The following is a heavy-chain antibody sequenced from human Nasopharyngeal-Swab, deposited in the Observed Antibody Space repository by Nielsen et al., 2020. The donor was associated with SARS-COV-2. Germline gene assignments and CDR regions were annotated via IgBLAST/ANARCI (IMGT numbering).Heavy chain of an antibody. CDR1: GYSLMSQA. CDR2: ITAANGNT. CDR3: VRDDGRSWLLDK. J-gene: IGHJ4*02. Sequence: ASVKVSCKASGYSLMSQAMHWVRHAPGQRLEWMGWITAANGNTEYSRKFHDRLTLSSDTSANTAYMDLSGLRSEDTAVYYCVRDDGRSWLLDKWGQGTLVTVSA. D-gene: IGHD6-13*01. V-gene: IGHV1-3*01.